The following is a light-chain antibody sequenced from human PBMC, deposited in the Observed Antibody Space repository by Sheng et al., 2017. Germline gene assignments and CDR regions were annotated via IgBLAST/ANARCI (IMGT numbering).Light chain of an antibody. CDR1: QSVSSN. V-gene: IGKV3-15*01. J-gene: IGKJ1*01. CDR2: GAS. CDR3: QHYGSSATST. Sequence: EIVMTQSPATLSVSPGERATLSCRASQSVSSNLAWYQQKPGQAPRLLIYGASTRATGIPARFSGSGSGTEFTLTISSLQSEDFAVYHCQHYGSSATSTFGQGTKVEIK.